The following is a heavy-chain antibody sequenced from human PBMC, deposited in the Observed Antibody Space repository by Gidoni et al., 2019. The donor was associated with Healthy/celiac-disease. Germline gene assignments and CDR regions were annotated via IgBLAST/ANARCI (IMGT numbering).Heavy chain of an antibody. J-gene: IGHJ3*02. Sequence: QLQLQESGPGLVKPSETLSLTCTVSGGSISSSSYYWGWIRRPPGKGLEWIGSIYYSGSTYYNPSLKSRVTISVDTSKNQFSLKLSSVTAADTAVYYCARLLSGYDLRAFDIWGQGTMVTVSS. CDR1: GGSISSSSYY. D-gene: IGHD5-12*01. CDR3: ARLLSGYDLRAFDI. V-gene: IGHV4-39*01. CDR2: IYYSGST.